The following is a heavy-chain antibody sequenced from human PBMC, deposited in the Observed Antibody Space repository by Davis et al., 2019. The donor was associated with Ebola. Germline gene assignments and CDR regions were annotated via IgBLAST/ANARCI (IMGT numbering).Heavy chain of an antibody. CDR3: ARGSYQEVEFDY. CDR2: IKQDGSEK. Sequence: GGSLRLSCAASGFTFSSYWMSWVRQAPGKGLEWVANIKQDGSEKYYVDSVKGRFTISRDNSKNTLYLQMNSLRAEDTAVYYCARGSYQEVEFDYWGQGTLVTVSS. D-gene: IGHD1-26*01. J-gene: IGHJ4*02. V-gene: IGHV3-7*03. CDR1: GFTFSSYW.